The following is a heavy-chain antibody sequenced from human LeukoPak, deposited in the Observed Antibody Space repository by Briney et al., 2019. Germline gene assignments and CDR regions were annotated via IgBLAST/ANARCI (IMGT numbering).Heavy chain of an antibody. V-gene: IGHV3-23*01. D-gene: IGHD3-3*01. Sequence: GGSLRLSCAASGFTFSSYSMSWVRQAPGKGLEWVASIFAGSGTTHYADSVKGRFTISRDNSQNTLYIQMESLRVEDTAVYYCVKAQRGFDDFWSGYDYWGQGSLVTVSS. CDR3: VKAQRGFDDFWSGYDY. CDR2: IFAGSGTT. J-gene: IGHJ4*02. CDR1: GFTFSSYS.